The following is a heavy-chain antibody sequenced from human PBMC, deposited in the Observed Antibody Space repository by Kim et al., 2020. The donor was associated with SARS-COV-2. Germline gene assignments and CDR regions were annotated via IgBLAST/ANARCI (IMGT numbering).Heavy chain of an antibody. CDR3: ARGYAWFGELFPYYFDY. CDR1: GFTFSSYG. CDR2: ISYDGSNK. Sequence: GGSLRLSCAASGFTFSSYGMHWVRQAPGKGLVWVAVISYDGSNKYYADSVKGRFTISRDNSKNPLYLQMNSLRAEDTAVYYCARGYAWFGELFPYYFDY. J-gene: IGHJ4*01. V-gene: IGHV3-33*05. D-gene: IGHD3-10*01.